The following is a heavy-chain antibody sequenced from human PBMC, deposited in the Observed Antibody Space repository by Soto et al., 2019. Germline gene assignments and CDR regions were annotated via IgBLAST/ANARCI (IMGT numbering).Heavy chain of an antibody. CDR1: GFSLSNARMG. Sequence: GSGPTLVNPTETLTLTCTVSGFSLSNARMGVSWIRQPPGKALEWLAHIFSNDEKSYSTSLKSRLTISKDTSKSQVVLTMTNMDPMDTATYYCARHNTIFGVVIITKEVWFDPWGQGTLVTVSS. J-gene: IGHJ5*02. CDR3: ARHNTIFGVVIITKEVWFDP. V-gene: IGHV2-26*01. D-gene: IGHD3-3*01. CDR2: IFSNDEK.